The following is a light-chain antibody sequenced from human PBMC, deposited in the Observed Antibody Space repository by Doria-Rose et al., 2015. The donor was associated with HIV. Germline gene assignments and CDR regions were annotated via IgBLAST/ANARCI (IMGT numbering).Light chain of an antibody. CDR1: QSVSSN. J-gene: IGKJ3*01. V-gene: IGKV3-11*01. CDR3: QQRSNWPPIFT. CDR2: DAS. Sequence: EIVLTQSPATLSLSPGERATLSCRASQSVSSNLAWYQQKPGQAPRLLIYDASNRATGIPARFSGSGSGTDFTLTISSLEPEDFAVYFYQQRSNWPPIFTFGPGTKVDI.